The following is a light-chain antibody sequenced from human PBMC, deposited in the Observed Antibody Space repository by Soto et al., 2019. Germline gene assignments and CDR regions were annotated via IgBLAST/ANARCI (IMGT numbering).Light chain of an antibody. V-gene: IGKV3-20*01. CDR3: QQYSGPGMYT. Sequence: EIVLTQSPGTLSLSPGEGATLSCRASQSVSSTYLAWYQQKPGQAPRLLIYGASSRASGIPDRFSGSGSGTDFTLTINRLEPEEFAEYYCQQYSGPGMYTFGQGTKLEIK. J-gene: IGKJ2*01. CDR2: GAS. CDR1: QSVSSTY.